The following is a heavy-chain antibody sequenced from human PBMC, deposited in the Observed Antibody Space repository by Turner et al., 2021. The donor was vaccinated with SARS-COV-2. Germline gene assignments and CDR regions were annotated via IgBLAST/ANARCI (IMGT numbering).Heavy chain of an antibody. CDR3: ARAMVRGVNAYAEYFQH. CDR1: GSPFSSYV. V-gene: IGHV1-69*04. CDR2: LIAILDIV. D-gene: IGHD3-10*01. Sequence: QDQLEQSAAEVKQRGSSVMFSCNASGSPFSSYVISWVRQAPGQGLECMGMLIAILDIVNDAQKFKGRVTITTDKSTSTDNMELSSLRSEYTAVYYCARAMVRGVNAYAEYFQHWGQGTLVTVSS. J-gene: IGHJ1*01.